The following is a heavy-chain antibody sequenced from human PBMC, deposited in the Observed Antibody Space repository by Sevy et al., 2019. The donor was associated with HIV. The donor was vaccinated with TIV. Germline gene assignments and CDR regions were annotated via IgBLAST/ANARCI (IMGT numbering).Heavy chain of an antibody. CDR1: GFTFSSYN. J-gene: IGHJ6*02. V-gene: IGHV3-21*01. D-gene: IGHD2-15*01. CDR2: ISSSSNYI. Sequence: GGSLRLSCAASGFTFSSYNMNWVRQAPGKGLEWVSSISSSSNYINYADSVKGRFTFSRENAKNSLYLEMNTLRAEDTAVYYCARVVAYCSGGTCFPGYYYGMDVWGQGTTVTVSS. CDR3: ARVVAYCSGGTCFPGYYYGMDV.